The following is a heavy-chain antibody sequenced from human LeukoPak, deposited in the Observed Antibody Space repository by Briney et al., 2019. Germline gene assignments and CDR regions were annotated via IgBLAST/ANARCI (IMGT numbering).Heavy chain of an antibody. CDR2: ISSSSSYI. CDR1: GFTFSSYS. J-gene: IGHJ4*02. V-gene: IGHV3-21*04. Sequence: GGSLRLSCAASGFTFSSYSMNWVRQAPGKGLEWVSSISSSSSYIYYADSVKGRFTISRDNSKNTLYLQMDSLRAEDTAVYYCAKYRCSSASCRGSFDNWGQGTLVTVSS. D-gene: IGHD2-2*01. CDR3: AKYRCSSASCRGSFDN.